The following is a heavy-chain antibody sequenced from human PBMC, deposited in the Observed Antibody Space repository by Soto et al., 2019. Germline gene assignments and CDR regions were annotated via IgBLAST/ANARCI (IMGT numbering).Heavy chain of an antibody. CDR1: GFTFSSYG. J-gene: IGHJ4*02. V-gene: IGHV3-33*01. CDR3: ARDMIAVAGSFDY. Sequence: VGSLRLSCAASGFTFSSYGMHWVRQAPGKGLEWVAVIWYDGSNKYYADSVKGRFTISRDNSKNTLYLQMNSLRAEDTAVYYCARDMIAVAGSFDYWGQGTLVNVSS. D-gene: IGHD6-19*01. CDR2: IWYDGSNK.